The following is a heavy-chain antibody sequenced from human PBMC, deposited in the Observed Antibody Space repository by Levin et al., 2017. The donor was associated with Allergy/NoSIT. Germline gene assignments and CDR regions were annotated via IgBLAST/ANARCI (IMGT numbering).Heavy chain of an antibody. CDR2: PSSRSPWYN. Sequence: SPPLSLPLYIGGDRGGGDRGKGNWNRQEPSLGLACLFLPSSRSPWYNAYADFVKSRITINPDTSKNQFSLQLSSVTPEDTAVYYCARRKYAVVFDIWGQGTMVTVSS. CDR3: ARRKYAVVFDI. J-gene: IGHJ3*02. V-gene: IGHV6-1*01. CDR1: GDRGGGDRGK. D-gene: IGHD2-15*01.